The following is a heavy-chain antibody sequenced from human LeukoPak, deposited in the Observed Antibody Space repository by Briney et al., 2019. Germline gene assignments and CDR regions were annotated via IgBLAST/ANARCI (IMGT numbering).Heavy chain of an antibody. V-gene: IGHV3-21*01. D-gene: IGHD3-3*01. CDR3: ARRFLEWLLPDY. J-gene: IGHJ4*02. CDR2: ISSSSSYI. CDR1: GFTFSIYS. Sequence: PGGSLRLSCAASGFTFSIYSMNWVRQAPGKGLEWVSSISSSSSYIYYADSVKGRFTISRDNAKNSQYLQMNSLRAEDTAVYYCARRFLEWLLPDYWGQGTLVTVSS.